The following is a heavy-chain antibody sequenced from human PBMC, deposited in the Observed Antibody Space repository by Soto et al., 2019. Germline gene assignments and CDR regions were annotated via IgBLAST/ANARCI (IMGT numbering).Heavy chain of an antibody. CDR3: ARDGTPERIAFDI. J-gene: IGHJ3*02. Sequence: ASVKVSCKACRYTFTSYAMHWLRQAPGQRLEWMGWINAGNGNTKYSQKFQGRVTITRDTSASTAYMELSSLRSEDTAVYYCARDGTPERIAFDIWGQGTMVTVSS. V-gene: IGHV1-3*01. CDR2: INAGNGNT. D-gene: IGHD1-1*01. CDR1: RYTFTSYA.